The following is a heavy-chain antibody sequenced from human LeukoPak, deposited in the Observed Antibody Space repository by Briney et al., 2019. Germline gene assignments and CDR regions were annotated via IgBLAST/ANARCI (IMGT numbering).Heavy chain of an antibody. CDR3: ARRLPGAATGDI. D-gene: IGHD6-13*01. CDR2: IYYSGST. V-gene: IGHV4-30-4*01. CDR1: GGSISSVDYY. Sequence: PSETLSLTCTVSGGSISSVDYYWSWIRQPPGKGLEWIGYIYYSGSTYYNPSLKSRVTMSVDTSNNQFSLKLSSVTAADTAVYYCARRLPGAATGDIWGQGTMVTVSS. J-gene: IGHJ3*02.